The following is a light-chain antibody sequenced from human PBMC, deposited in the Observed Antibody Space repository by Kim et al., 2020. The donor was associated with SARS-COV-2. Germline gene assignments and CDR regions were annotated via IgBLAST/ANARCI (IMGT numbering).Light chain of an antibody. CDR3: CSYAGSSTLGV. Sequence: QSALTQPASVSGSPGQSITISCTGTSSDVGSNNLVSWYQQHPGKAPKLMIYEGSKRPSGVSNRFSGSKSGNTASLTISGLQAEDEADYYCCSYAGSSTLGVFGGGTQLTVL. J-gene: IGLJ2*01. V-gene: IGLV2-23*01. CDR1: SSDVGSNNL. CDR2: EGS.